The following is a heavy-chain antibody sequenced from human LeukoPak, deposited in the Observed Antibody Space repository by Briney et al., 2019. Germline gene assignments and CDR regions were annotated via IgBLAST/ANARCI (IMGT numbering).Heavy chain of an antibody. D-gene: IGHD5-18*01. CDR3: AREGDTARGFDY. V-gene: IGHV4-38-2*02. J-gene: IGHJ4*02. Sequence: PSETLSLTCAVSGYSISSGYYWGWIRQPPGKGLGWIGSIYHSGSTYYNPSLKSRVTISVDTSKNQFSLKLSSVTAADTAVYYCAREGDTARGFDYWGQGTLVTVSS. CDR2: IYHSGST. CDR1: GYSISSGYY.